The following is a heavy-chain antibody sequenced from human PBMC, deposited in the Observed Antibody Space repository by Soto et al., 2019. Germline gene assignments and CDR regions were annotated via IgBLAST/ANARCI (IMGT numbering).Heavy chain of an antibody. Sequence: PSETLSLTCTVSGGSVSSYYWSWIWQPAGKGLEWIGRFYTSGNTNYNPSLKSRVTMSLDTSKNQFSLKLSSVTAADTAVYFCASDSTGWFDPWGQGTLVTVSS. CDR3: ASDSTGWFDP. CDR2: FYTSGNT. V-gene: IGHV4-4*07. J-gene: IGHJ5*02. CDR1: GGSVSSYY. D-gene: IGHD7-27*01.